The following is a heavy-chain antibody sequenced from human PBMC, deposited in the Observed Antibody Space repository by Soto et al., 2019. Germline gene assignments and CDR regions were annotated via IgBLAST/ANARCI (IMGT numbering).Heavy chain of an antibody. CDR1: GLTFSGSA. CDR3: SRVEYVTSSPIG. V-gene: IGHV3-73*01. Sequence: PGGSLRLSCAASGLTFSGSAIHWVRQASGKGLEWVARIRTKSNGYATTYAASVKGRFTISRDDSKNMAYLQMNGLKTEDTAMYYCSRVEYVTSSPIGWGQGTLVTVSS. CDR2: IRTKSNGYAT. D-gene: IGHD6-6*01. J-gene: IGHJ4*02.